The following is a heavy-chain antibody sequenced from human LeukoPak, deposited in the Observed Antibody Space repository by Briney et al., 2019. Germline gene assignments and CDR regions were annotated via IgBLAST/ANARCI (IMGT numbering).Heavy chain of an antibody. Sequence: GGSLRLSCAASGFTFSDYYMSWIRQAPGKGLEWVSYISPSGRHTNYADSVKGRFTISRDNSKNTLYLQMNSLRAEDTAVYYCARGYCSSTSCYSLPFDYWGQGTLVTVSS. V-gene: IGHV3-11*06. D-gene: IGHD2-2*01. CDR1: GFTFSDYY. CDR3: ARGYCSSTSCYSLPFDY. CDR2: ISPSGRHT. J-gene: IGHJ4*02.